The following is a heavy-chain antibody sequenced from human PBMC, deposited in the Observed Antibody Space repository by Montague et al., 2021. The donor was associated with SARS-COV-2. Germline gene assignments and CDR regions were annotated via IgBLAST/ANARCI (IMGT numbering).Heavy chain of an antibody. J-gene: IGHJ6*02. Sequence: SETLSLTCDVYGGSFSSYWSWIRQPPGRGLEWVGQISHGGGTNYNPSLKSRVTISADTSKNQVSLKLSSVTAADTAVYYCASHCGGGRCYFGMDVWGHGTTVTVSS. CDR3: ASHCGGGRCYFGMDV. CDR1: GGSFSSY. CDR2: ISHGGGT. D-gene: IGHD2-15*01. V-gene: IGHV4-34*01.